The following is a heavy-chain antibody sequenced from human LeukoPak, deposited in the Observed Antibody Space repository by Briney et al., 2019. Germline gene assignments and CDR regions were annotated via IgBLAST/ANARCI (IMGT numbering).Heavy chain of an antibody. CDR1: GFTFSSYE. D-gene: IGHD3-10*01. V-gene: IGHV3-48*03. Sequence: GGSLRLSCAASGFTFSSYEMNWVRQAPGKGLEWISYIDFSGKTIHYTDSVKGRFTISRDNAKNSVSLQMNSLRADDTAAYYCARGRGLAGSYYSFDYWGQGTLVTVSS. CDR2: IDFSGKTI. CDR3: ARGRGLAGSYYSFDY. J-gene: IGHJ4*02.